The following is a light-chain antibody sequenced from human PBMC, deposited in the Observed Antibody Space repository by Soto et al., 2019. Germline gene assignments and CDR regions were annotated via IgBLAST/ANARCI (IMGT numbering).Light chain of an antibody. V-gene: IGLV1-40*01. CDR1: TSNIGAGYD. J-gene: IGLJ1*01. CDR3: QSYDSSLSGV. Sequence: QSVLTQPPSVSGAPGQTVTISCTGSTSNIGAGYDVHWYQQVPGAAPQLLISGDSNRPSRISDRFSDSKSGTSASLAITGLRAEDEADYYCQSYDSSLSGVFGTGTKLTVL. CDR2: GDS.